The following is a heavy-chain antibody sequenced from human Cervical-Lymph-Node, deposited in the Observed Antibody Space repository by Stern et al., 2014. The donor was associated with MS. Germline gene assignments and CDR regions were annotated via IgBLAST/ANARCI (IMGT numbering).Heavy chain of an antibody. V-gene: IGHV3-74*02. Sequence: EVQLVESGGGLLQPGGSLRLSCGASGFTFSTYWMHWVRQGPGKGLVWVSRINSGGSSKSYTDSVRGRFPISRDNAKNTVDLQMTSLRAEDTAVYYCARSSGASGDAMDVWGQGTTVTVSS. D-gene: IGHD2-15*01. CDR3: ARSSGASGDAMDV. CDR1: GFTFSTYW. J-gene: IGHJ6*02. CDR2: INSGGSSK.